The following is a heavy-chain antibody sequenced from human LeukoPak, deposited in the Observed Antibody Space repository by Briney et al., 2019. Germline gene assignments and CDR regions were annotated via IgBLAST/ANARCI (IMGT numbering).Heavy chain of an antibody. Sequence: PGGSLRLSCAASGFTFSSYSMSWVRQAPGKGLEWVSSLNGDGGITFYADSVKGRFTVSRDNSKNTLYLQMNSLRAEDTAVYYCATAAGSKPFDYGDQGTLVTVSS. D-gene: IGHD1-26*01. CDR3: ATAAGSKPFDY. J-gene: IGHJ4*02. CDR2: LNGDGGIT. V-gene: IGHV3-23*01. CDR1: GFTFSSYS.